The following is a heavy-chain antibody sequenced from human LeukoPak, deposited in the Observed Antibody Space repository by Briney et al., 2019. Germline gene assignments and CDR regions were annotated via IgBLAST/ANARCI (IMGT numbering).Heavy chain of an antibody. Sequence: PSETLSLTCAVYGGSFSGYYWSWIRQPPGKGLEWIGEINHSGSTNYNPSLKSRVTISVDTSKNQFSLKLSSVTAADTAVYYCARGGPSMVRGHYYYGMDVWGQGTTVTVSS. CDR2: INHSGST. D-gene: IGHD3-10*01. CDR3: ARGGPSMVRGHYYYGMDV. CDR1: GGSFSGYY. J-gene: IGHJ6*02. V-gene: IGHV4-34*01.